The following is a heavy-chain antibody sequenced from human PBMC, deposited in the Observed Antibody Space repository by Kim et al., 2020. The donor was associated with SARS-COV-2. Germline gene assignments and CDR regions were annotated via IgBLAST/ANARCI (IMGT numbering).Heavy chain of an antibody. Sequence: DSVKDRLTISRDDAKKSLYLQMNSLRDEDTAVYYCARGFSDLGYNYYYMDVWGQGTTVTVSS. J-gene: IGHJ6*02. V-gene: IGHV3-48*02. D-gene: IGHD3-10*01. CDR3: ARGFSDLGYNYYYMDV.